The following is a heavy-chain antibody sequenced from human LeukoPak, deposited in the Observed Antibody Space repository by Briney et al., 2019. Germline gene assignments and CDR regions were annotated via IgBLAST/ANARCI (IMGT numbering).Heavy chain of an antibody. V-gene: IGHV1-3*01. J-gene: IGHJ5*02. Sequence: ASVKVSCKASGYTLTSYAMRWVRQAPGQRLEWMGWINAGNGNTKYSQKFQGRVTITRDTSASTAYMELSSLRSEDTAVYYCAGVLLWFGESNWFDPWGQGTLVTVSS. CDR1: GYTLTSYA. CDR3: AGVLLWFGESNWFDP. D-gene: IGHD3-10*01. CDR2: INAGNGNT.